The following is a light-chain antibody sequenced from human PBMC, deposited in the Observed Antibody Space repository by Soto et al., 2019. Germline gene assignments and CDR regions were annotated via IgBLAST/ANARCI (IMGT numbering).Light chain of an antibody. Sequence: QSALTQPRSVSGSPGQSVTISCTGTRSDVGGYNYVSWYQQHPGKAPKLMIYDVSNRPSGVPDRFSGSKSGNTASLTISGLQAEDEADYYCCSYAGSYPWVFATGTKLTVL. CDR1: RSDVGGYNY. J-gene: IGLJ1*01. CDR2: DVS. V-gene: IGLV2-11*01. CDR3: CSYAGSYPWV.